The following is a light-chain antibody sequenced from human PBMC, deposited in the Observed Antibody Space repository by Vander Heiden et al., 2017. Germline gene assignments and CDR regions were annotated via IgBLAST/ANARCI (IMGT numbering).Light chain of an antibody. CDR2: EVS. J-gene: IGLJ2*01. V-gene: IGLV2-23*02. Sequence: QSALTQPASLSGSPGQSITISCTRTSSDVGSYNLVSWYQQHPGKAPKLMIYEVSKRPAGVSNRFSGSKSGNTASLTISGLQAEDEADYYCCSYAGSSSVVFGGGTKLTVL. CDR1: SSDVGSYNL. CDR3: CSYAGSSSVV.